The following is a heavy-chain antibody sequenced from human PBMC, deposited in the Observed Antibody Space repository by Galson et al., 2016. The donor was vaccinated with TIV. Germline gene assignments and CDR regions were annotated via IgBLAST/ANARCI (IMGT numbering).Heavy chain of an antibody. CDR3: ASSRPELRYFDWQRPQYFDY. J-gene: IGHJ4*02. Sequence: QSGAEVKKPGESLKISCKASGYSFTSFWIGWVRQMPGKGLEWMGVIYPGDSYTTYSPSFQGQVTISADKSSNTAYLQWSSLMASATAMYFCASSRPELRYFDWQRPQYFDYWGQESLVTVSS. CDR2: IYPGDSYT. V-gene: IGHV5-51*01. D-gene: IGHD3-9*01. CDR1: GYSFTSFW.